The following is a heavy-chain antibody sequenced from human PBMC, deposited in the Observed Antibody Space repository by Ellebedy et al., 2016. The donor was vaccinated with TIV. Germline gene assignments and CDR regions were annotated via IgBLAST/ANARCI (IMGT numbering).Heavy chain of an antibody. Sequence: GESLKISCAASGFNFISFSMNWVRQAPGKGLEWISYISGGGGTIYYADSVKGRFTISRDNAKNSLYLQMYSPRAEDTAVYYCARGGHSSSSNRFDPWGQGTLVTVSS. CDR1: GFNFISFS. J-gene: IGHJ5*02. D-gene: IGHD6-6*01. CDR3: ARGGHSSSSNRFDP. CDR2: ISGGGGTI. V-gene: IGHV3-48*04.